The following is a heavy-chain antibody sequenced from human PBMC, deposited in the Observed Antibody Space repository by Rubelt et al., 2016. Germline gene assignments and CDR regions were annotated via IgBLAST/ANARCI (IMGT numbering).Heavy chain of an antibody. V-gene: IGHV4-39*01. D-gene: IGHD6-13*01. Sequence: QVQLQQWGAGLLKPSETLSLTCTVSGGSISSSSYSWGWIRQPPGKGLQWIGNIYYSGTTYYNPSLKSRATISVDTSKNQFSLKLSSVTAADTAVYYCEVAGAATGSDYWGQGTLVTVSS. CDR3: EVAGAATGSDY. CDR1: GGSISSSSYS. CDR2: IYYSGTT. J-gene: IGHJ4*02.